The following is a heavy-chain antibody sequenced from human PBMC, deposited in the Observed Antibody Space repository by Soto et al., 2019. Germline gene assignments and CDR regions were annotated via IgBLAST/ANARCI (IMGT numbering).Heavy chain of an antibody. CDR2: ISSSSSYT. Sequence: PGGSLRLSCAASGFTFSDYYMSWIRQAPGKGLEWVSYISSSSSYTNYADSVKGRFTISRDNAKNSLYLQMNSLRAEDTAVYYCARAPHLGEYYFDYWGQGTLVTVSS. CDR3: ARAPHLGEYYFDY. J-gene: IGHJ4*02. V-gene: IGHV3-11*06. CDR1: GFTFSDYY. D-gene: IGHD3-16*01.